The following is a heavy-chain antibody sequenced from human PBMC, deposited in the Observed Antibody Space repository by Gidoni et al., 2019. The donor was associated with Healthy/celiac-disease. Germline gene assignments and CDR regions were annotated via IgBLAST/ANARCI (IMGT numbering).Heavy chain of an antibody. J-gene: IGHJ5*02. D-gene: IGHD2-15*01. CDR2: IYWDDDK. CDR3: AHRHRDCSGGSCYPEDWFDP. CDR1: GFPLSTSGVG. Sequence: QITLKESGPTLVKPTQTLTLTCTFSGFPLSTSGVGVGWIRQPPGKALAWLALIYWDDDKRYSPSLKSRLTITKDTSKNQVVLTMTNMDPVDTATYYCAHRHRDCSGGSCYPEDWFDPWGQGTLVTVSS. V-gene: IGHV2-5*02.